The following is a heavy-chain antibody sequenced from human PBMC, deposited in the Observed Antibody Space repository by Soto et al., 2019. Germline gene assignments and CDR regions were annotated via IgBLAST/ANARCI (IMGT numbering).Heavy chain of an antibody. CDR2: ISAYNGNT. J-gene: IGHJ4*02. CDR1: GYTFTSYG. D-gene: IGHD6-13*01. CDR3: ARGRRIIAAAGTHYFDY. Sequence: ASVKVSCKASGYTFTSYGISWLRQAPGQGLEWMGWISAYNGNTNYAQKLQGRVTMTTDTSTSTAYMELRSLRSDDTAVYYCARGRRIIAAAGTHYFDYWGQGTLVTVSS. V-gene: IGHV1-18*01.